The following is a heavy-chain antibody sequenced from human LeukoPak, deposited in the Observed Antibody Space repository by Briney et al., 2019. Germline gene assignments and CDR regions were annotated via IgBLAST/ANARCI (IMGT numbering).Heavy chain of an antibody. J-gene: IGHJ4*02. CDR2: ISSSSSYI. V-gene: IGHV3-21*01. CDR3: ARAAIAAAAYDY. CDR1: GFTFSSYS. D-gene: IGHD6-13*01. Sequence: PGGSLRLSCAASGFTFSSYSMNWVRQAPGKGLEWVSSISSSSSYIYYADSVKGRFTISRDNAKNSLYLQMNSLRAEDTAVHYCARAAIAAAAYDYWGQGTLVTVSS.